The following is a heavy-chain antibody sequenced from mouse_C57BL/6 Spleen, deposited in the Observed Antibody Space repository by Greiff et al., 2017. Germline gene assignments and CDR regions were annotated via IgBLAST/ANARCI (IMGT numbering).Heavy chain of an antibody. CDR1: GFTFSSYA. J-gene: IGHJ2*01. CDR3: ARKYYGHYFDY. D-gene: IGHD1-1*02. V-gene: IGHV5-4*03. Sequence: EVMLVESGGGLVKPGGSLKLSCAASGFTFSSYAMSWVRQTPEKRLEWVATISDGGSYTYYPDNVKGRFTISRDNAKNNLYLQKSHLKSEDTAMYYCARKYYGHYFDYWGQGTTLTVSS. CDR2: ISDGGSYT.